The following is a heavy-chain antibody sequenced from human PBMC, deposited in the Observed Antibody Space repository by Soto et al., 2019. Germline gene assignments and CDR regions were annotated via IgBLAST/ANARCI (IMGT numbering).Heavy chain of an antibody. CDR3: ATANNTSPFDF. CDR2: IVVDSGNT. D-gene: IGHD1-26*01. V-gene: IGHV1-58*01. CDR1: GFTFADSA. J-gene: IGHJ4*02. Sequence: SVKVSCKASGFTFADSAVQWWRQARGQRLEWIGRIVVDSGNTKYAQRFTERVTISWDMSTITAFMELRSLRSEDTAVYYCATANNTSPFDFWGLETLVTVSS.